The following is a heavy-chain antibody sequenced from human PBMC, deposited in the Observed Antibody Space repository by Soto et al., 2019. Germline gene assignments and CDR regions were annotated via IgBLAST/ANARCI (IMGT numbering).Heavy chain of an antibody. D-gene: IGHD3-9*01. V-gene: IGHV4-31*11. CDR2: IAYSGDT. Sequence: PSETLSLTCAVSGGSIISASYSWNWIRKHPGKGLEWIGYIAYSGDTYYNPSLRSRVTISADTSENKFSLTLKSVTAADTAVYFCARDFERSAIGPWGQGTSVTVSS. CDR1: GGSIISASYS. J-gene: IGHJ5*02. CDR3: ARDFERSAIGP.